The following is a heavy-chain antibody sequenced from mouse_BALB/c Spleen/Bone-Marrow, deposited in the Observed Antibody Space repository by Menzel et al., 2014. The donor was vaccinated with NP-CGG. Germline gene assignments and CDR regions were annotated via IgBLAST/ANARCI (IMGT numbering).Heavy chain of an antibody. Sequence: EVQLVESGPVLVKPGASVKMSCKASGYTFTGYVMHWVKQKPGQGLEWIGYINPYSDGTKYNEKFKGKATLTSDKSSSTAYMELSSLTSEDSAVYYCAREGGLRRGDYYVMDYWGQGTSVTVSS. D-gene: IGHD2-4*01. V-gene: IGHV1-14*01. J-gene: IGHJ4*01. CDR3: AREGGLRRGDYYVMDY. CDR1: GYTFTGYV. CDR2: INPYSDGT.